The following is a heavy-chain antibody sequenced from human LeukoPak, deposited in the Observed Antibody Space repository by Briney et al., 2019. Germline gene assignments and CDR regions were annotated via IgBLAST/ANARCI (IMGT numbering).Heavy chain of an antibody. CDR3: AKDHRQDY. Sequence: GGSLRLSCAASGFTFSSYAMSWVRQAPGKGLEWVSNISGSGGRTHYADSVKGRFTISRDNSKNTLYLQMNSLRVEDTAVYYCAKDHRQDYWGQGTLVTVSS. CDR1: GFTFSSYA. V-gene: IGHV3-23*01. CDR2: ISGSGGRT. J-gene: IGHJ4*02. D-gene: IGHD3-16*02.